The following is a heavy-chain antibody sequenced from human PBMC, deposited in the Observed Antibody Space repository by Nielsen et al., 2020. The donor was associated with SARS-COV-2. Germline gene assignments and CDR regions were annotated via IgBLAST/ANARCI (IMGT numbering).Heavy chain of an antibody. V-gene: IGHV4-59*01. D-gene: IGHD3-3*01. CDR3: ARGSDEGLAL. CDR2: IYDSGST. CDR1: SVSIRSNY. Sequence: SETLSLTCTVPSVSIRSNYWSWIRQSPGKGLEWIAYIYDSGSTNYNPSLKSRVTISVDTSRNQFSLKLTSVTAADTAVYYCARGSDEGLALWGQGTLVTVSS. J-gene: IGHJ4*02.